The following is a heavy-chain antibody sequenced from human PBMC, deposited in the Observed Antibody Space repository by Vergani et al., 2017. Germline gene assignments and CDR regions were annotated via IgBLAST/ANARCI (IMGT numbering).Heavy chain of an antibody. V-gene: IGHV4-34*01. CDR2: INHSGST. CDR1: GGSFSGYY. Sequence: QVQLQQWGAGLLKPSETLSLTCAVYGGSFSGYYWSWIRQPPGKGLEWIGEINHSGSTNYNPSLQSRVTISVDTSKNQCSLTLSSVTAADTAVYYCARXRRLGYCSSTSCYAGFDYWGQGTLVTVSS. J-gene: IGHJ4*02. D-gene: IGHD2-2*01. CDR3: ARXRRLGYCSSTSCYAGFDY.